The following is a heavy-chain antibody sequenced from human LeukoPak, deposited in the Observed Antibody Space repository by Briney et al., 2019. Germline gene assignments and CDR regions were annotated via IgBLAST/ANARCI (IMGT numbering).Heavy chain of an antibody. CDR3: VRQKKSHGNFDY. Sequence: GGSLRLSCAASGFTFSDHAMHWVRQAPGKGLEWVSAVGIAADTFYPGSVKGRFTISRENAKNSLYLQVNSLRVEDTAVYYCVRQKKSHGNFDYWGQGTLVTVSS. D-gene: IGHD1-1*01. CDR1: GFTFSDHA. V-gene: IGHV3-13*01. J-gene: IGHJ4*02. CDR2: VGIAADT.